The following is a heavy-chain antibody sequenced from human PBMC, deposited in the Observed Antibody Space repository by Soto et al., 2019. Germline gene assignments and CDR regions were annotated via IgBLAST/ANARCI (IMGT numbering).Heavy chain of an antibody. J-gene: IGHJ4*02. Sequence: SETLSLTCAVYGGSFSGYYWSWIRQPPGKGLEWIGEINHSGSTNYNPSLKSRVTISVDTSKNQFSLKLSSVTAADTAVYYCARLTRIAVAGTPFDYWGQGTLVTAPQ. V-gene: IGHV4-34*01. CDR2: INHSGST. CDR3: ARLTRIAVAGTPFDY. CDR1: GGSFSGYY. D-gene: IGHD6-19*01.